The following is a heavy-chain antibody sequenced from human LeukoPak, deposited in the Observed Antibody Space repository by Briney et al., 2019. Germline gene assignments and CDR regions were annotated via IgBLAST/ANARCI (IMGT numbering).Heavy chain of an antibody. V-gene: IGHV3-21*01. J-gene: IGHJ6*02. CDR3: ARVVSDPRPYYYYYGMDV. Sequence: PGGSLRLSCAASGFTFSSYSMNWVRQAPGKGLEWVSSTSSSSSYIYYADSVKGRFTISRDNAKNSLYLQMNSLRAEDTAIYYCARVVSDPRPYYYYYGMDVWGQGTTVTVSS. D-gene: IGHD3-10*01. CDR1: GFTFSSYS. CDR2: TSSSSSYI.